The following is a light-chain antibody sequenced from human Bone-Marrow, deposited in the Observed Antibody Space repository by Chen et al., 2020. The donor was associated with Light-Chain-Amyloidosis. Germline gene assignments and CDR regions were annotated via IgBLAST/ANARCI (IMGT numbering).Light chain of an antibody. CDR3: CSYGGYSTFV. J-gene: IGLJ2*01. CDR1: SIGTFNL. V-gene: IGLV2-23*03. Sequence: QSDLTQPASVSGSPGQSVTISCTGHSIGTFNLVSWYQQSPGNAPNLIIYEGYRRPSEVSDRFSGATSGSTASLTISGLQTEDEADYHCCSYGGYSTFVFGGGTKLTVL. CDR2: EGY.